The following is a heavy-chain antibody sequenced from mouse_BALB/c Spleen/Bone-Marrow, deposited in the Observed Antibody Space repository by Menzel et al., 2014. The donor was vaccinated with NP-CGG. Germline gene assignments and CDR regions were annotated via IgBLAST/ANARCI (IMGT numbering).Heavy chain of an antibody. CDR3: AAYYYGSSCGFAY. V-gene: IGHV14-3*02. D-gene: IGHD1-1*01. CDR2: IDPANGNT. CDR1: GFNIKDIY. J-gene: IGHJ3*01. Sequence: VQLPQSGAELVKPGASVTLSCTASGFNIKDIYMHWVKQRPEQGLEWIGRIDPANGNTKYDPKFQGKATITADTSSNTAYLQLSSLTSEDTAVYYCAAYYYGSSCGFAYWGQGTLVTVSA.